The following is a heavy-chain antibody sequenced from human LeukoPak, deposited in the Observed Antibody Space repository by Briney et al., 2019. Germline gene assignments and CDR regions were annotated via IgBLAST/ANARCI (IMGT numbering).Heavy chain of an antibody. Sequence: ASVKVSCKASGYTFTGYYMHWVRQTPGQGFEWMGWINLNSGGTKHAQKFEGRVTVTRDTSISTTYMVRRRLRSDDTTVYYCARDYARYCSTGRCNFFDYWGQGTLVTVSS. J-gene: IGHJ4*02. CDR3: ARDYARYCSTGRCNFFDY. V-gene: IGHV1-2*02. D-gene: IGHD2-2*01. CDR1: GYTFTGYY. CDR2: INLNSGGT.